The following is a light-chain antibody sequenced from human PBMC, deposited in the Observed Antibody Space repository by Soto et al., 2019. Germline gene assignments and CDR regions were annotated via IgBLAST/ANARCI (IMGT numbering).Light chain of an antibody. J-gene: IGKJ4*01. CDR3: QQRSNWVT. CDR1: QSVGSY. CDR2: DTS. V-gene: IGKV3-11*01. Sequence: EVVLTQSPVTLSLSPWERATLSCRASQSVGSYLSWYQQKPGQAPRLLIYDTSNRATGTPARFSGSGSGTDFTLTISSLEPEDFALYYCQQRSNWVTFGGGTRVEIK.